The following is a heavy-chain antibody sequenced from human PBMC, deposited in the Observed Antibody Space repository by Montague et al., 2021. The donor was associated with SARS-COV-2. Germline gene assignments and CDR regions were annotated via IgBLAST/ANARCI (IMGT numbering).Heavy chain of an antibody. CDR3: ARHGPLRQDCRAADSSWICVY. CDR2: MHSTENT. V-gene: IGHV4-59*08. D-gene: IGHD1-1*01. CDR1: GAYISGFY. J-gene: IGHJ4*02. Sequence: SETLSLTCAVSGAYISGFYWCWIRQSPGKGLEWIGCMHSTENTDYNPPLRSRGTLSLDTSKNQLSLRLNSVTAADSGVYYCARHGPLRQDCRAADSSWICVYWGQGILVTVSS.